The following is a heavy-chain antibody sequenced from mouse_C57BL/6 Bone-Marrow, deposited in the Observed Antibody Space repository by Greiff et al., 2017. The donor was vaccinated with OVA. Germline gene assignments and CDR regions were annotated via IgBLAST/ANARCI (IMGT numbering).Heavy chain of an antibody. CDR1: GYTFTSYW. V-gene: IGHV1-72*01. CDR2: IDPNSGGT. J-gene: IGHJ2*01. CDR3: ARDWDEGFDY. D-gene: IGHD4-1*01. Sequence: QVQLKQPGAELVKPGASVKLSCKASGYTFTSYWMHWVKQRPGRGLEWIGRIDPNSGGTKYNEKFKSKATLTVDKPSSTAYMQLSSLTSEDSAVYYCARDWDEGFDYWGQGTTLTVSS.